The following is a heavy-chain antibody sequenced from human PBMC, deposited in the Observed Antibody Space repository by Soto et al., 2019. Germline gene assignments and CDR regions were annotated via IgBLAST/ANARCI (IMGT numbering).Heavy chain of an antibody. CDR2: ISGSGGST. CDR3: AKGLNWNDLSYYFDY. V-gene: IGHV3-23*01. J-gene: IGHJ4*02. CDR1: GFTFSSYA. Sequence: GGSLRLSCAASGFTFSSYAMSWVRQAPGKGLEWVSAISGSGGSTYYADSVKGRFTISRDNSKNTLYLQMNSLRAEDTAVYYCAKGLNWNDLSYYFDYWGQGTLVTVSS. D-gene: IGHD1-20*01.